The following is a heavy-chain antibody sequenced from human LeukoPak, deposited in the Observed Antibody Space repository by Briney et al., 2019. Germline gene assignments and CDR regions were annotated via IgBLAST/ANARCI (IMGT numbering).Heavy chain of an antibody. CDR2: IYYSGST. Sequence: SETLSLTCTVSGGSISSSSYYWGWIRQPPGKGLEWIGSIYYSGSTYYNPSLKSRVTISVDTSKKQFSLKLSSVTAADTAVYYCARGRQWLVNYFDYWGQGTLVTVSS. CDR1: GGSISSSSYY. V-gene: IGHV4-39*07. J-gene: IGHJ4*02. D-gene: IGHD6-19*01. CDR3: ARGRQWLVNYFDY.